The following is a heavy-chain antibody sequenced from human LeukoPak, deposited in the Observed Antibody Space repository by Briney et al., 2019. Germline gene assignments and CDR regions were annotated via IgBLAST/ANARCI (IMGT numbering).Heavy chain of an antibody. CDR1: GFTFSSYP. CDR2: ISYDGSNK. J-gene: IGHJ4*02. D-gene: IGHD5-12*01. Sequence: GGSLRLSCAASGFTFSSYPMHWVRQAPGKGLEWMPDISYDGSNKYYADSVKGRFTISRDNSKSTLFLQMSSLRPEDTAVYYCARENVATGFDYWGQGTLVTVSS. CDR3: ARENVATGFDY. V-gene: IGHV3-30-3*01.